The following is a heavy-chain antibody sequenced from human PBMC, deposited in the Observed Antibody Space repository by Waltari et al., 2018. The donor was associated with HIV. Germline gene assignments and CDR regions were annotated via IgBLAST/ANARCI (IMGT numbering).Heavy chain of an antibody. CDR1: GGSFSGYY. CDR3: ARGPSRPFFDY. D-gene: IGHD2-2*01. CDR2: INHSGST. J-gene: IGHJ4*02. Sequence: QVQLQQWGAGLLKPSETLSLTCAVYGGSFSGYYWSWIRQPPGKGLEWIGEINHSGSTTSNPSLKSRVTISVDTAKNQFSLKLSAVTAADTAGYYCARGPSRPFFDYWGQGTLVTVSS. V-gene: IGHV4-34*01.